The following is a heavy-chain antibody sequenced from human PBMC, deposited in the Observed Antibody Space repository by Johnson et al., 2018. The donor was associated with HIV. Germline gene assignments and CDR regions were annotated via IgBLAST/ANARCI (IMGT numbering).Heavy chain of an antibody. V-gene: IGHV3-30*03. Sequence: QVQLVGSGGGVVQPGRSLRLSCAASGFTFSSYGMHWVRQAPGKGLEWVAVISYDGSNKYYADSVKGRFTLSRDNAKNSLFLQMNSLRAEATAVYYCARGGGSSSWYQADAFDIWGQGTMVTVSS. CDR1: GFTFSSYG. J-gene: IGHJ3*02. CDR3: ARGGGSSSWYQADAFDI. CDR2: ISYDGSNK. D-gene: IGHD6-13*01.